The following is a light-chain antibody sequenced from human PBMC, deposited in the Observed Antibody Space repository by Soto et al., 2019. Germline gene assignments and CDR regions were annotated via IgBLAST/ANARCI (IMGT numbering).Light chain of an antibody. CDR2: KAS. J-gene: IGKJ4*01. V-gene: IGKV1-5*03. Sequence: DIHMPQSPSTLSAPVGDRVTITCRASQSISSWLAWYQQKPGKAPKLLIYKASSLESGVPSRFSGSGSGTEFTLTISNLQPDDSATYYCQQYNSYPLTFGGGTKVDIK. CDR3: QQYNSYPLT. CDR1: QSISSW.